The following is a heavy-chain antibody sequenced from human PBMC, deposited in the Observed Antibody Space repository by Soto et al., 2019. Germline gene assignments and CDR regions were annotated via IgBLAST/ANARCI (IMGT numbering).Heavy chain of an antibody. CDR2: ISYDAKNK. V-gene: IGHV3-30*04. Sequence: QVQLVESGGDVVQPGGSLRLSCVASGFIFGTYAMHWVRRAPGKGLELVALISYDAKNKYYGESVKGRFTIYRDNSRNTLYLQMTSLRTEDTAVYYCARGTDSGVWGQGTTVTV. J-gene: IGHJ6*02. CDR1: GFIFGTYA. D-gene: IGHD1-1*01. CDR3: ARGTDSGV.